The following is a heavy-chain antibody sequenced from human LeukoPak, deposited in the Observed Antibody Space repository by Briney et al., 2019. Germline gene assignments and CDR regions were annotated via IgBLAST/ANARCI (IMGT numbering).Heavy chain of an antibody. Sequence: PGGSLRLSCAVSGFPFAGYAMHWVRQAPGKGLEWVSGISWNSGSTVYAESVKGRFTISRDNAKNSLILQMNSLRADDMAVYYCVKDIVTVAGTGVDVFDIWGLGTMVTVSS. D-gene: IGHD6-19*01. CDR1: GFPFAGYA. CDR3: VKDIVTVAGTGVDVFDI. J-gene: IGHJ3*02. CDR2: ISWNSGST. V-gene: IGHV3-9*03.